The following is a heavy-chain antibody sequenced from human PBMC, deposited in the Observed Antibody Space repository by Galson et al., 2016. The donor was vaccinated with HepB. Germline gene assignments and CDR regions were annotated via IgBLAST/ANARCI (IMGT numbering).Heavy chain of an antibody. J-gene: IGHJ4*02. V-gene: IGHV1-18*04. CDR1: GYTFISHG. Sequence: SVKVSCKGSGYTFISHGITWVRQAPGQGLEWMGWSNPYNGDTKYAQTFQGRVSMTTDTSTSTAHMELRSLGSDDTAVYYCTRGGQWLTPLDYWGQGTLVTVSS. CDR2: SNPYNGDT. CDR3: TRGGQWLTPLDY. D-gene: IGHD6-19*01.